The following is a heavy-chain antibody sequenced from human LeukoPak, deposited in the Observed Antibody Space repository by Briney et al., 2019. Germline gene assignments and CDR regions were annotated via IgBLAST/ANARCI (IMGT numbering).Heavy chain of an antibody. CDR1: GGTFSSYA. D-gene: IGHD5-12*01. Sequence: GASVKVSCKACGGTFSSYAISWVRQAPGQGLEWMGGIIPIFGTANYAQKFQGRVTITADESTSTAYMELSSLRSEDTAVYYCARPSIGLRFTSLDYWGQGTLVTVSS. CDR2: IIPIFGTA. V-gene: IGHV1-69*13. J-gene: IGHJ4*02. CDR3: ARPSIGLRFTSLDY.